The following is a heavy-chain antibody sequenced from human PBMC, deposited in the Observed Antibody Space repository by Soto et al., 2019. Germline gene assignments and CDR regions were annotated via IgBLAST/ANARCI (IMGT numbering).Heavy chain of an antibody. D-gene: IGHD2-21*01. CDR1: GFSFSDHA. J-gene: IGHJ4*01. CDR2: VAHDGTSK. Sequence: PGGPLRLSCAASGFSFSDHAMHWVRRAPCKGLEWLALVAHDGTSKYYAGSVKGRFTISSDKSSNTLFLQMDRLDTDDTGLYYCERDNRITAIVDEIVLWGRGTLFTASP. V-gene: IGHV3-30-3*01. CDR3: ERDNRITAIVDEIVL.